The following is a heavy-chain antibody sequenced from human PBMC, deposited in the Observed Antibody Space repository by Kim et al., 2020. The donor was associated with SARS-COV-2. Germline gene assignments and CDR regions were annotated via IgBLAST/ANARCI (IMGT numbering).Heavy chain of an antibody. V-gene: IGHV4-59*09. CDR3: ARGTYYYYYGMDV. J-gene: IGHJ6*02. Sequence: NPSLKSRVTISVDTSKNQFSLKLSSVTAADTAVYYCARGTYYYYYGMDVWGQGTTVTVSS.